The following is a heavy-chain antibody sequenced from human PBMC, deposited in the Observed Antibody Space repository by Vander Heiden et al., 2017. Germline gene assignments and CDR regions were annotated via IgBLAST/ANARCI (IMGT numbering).Heavy chain of an antibody. V-gene: IGHV3-21*01. CDR1: GFTFSSYS. Sequence: EVQLVESGGGLVKPRGSLRLSCAASGFTFSSYSMNWVRRAPGKGLEWVSSISSSSSYIYYADSVKGRFTISRANAKNSLYLQMNSLRAEDTAVYYCARDSGRGYSYGSFDYWGQGTLVTVSS. J-gene: IGHJ4*02. D-gene: IGHD5-18*01. CDR2: ISSSSSYI. CDR3: ARDSGRGYSYGSFDY.